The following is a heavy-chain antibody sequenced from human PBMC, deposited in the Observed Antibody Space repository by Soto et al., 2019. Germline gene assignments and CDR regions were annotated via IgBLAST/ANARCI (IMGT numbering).Heavy chain of an antibody. J-gene: IGHJ4*02. Sequence: GGSLRLSCAASGFTFSSFEMNWVLQAPGKGLEWVSKIGSSGSTIWYADSVKGRFTISRDNAKNSLYLQMNSLRGEDTAVYYCARATYSSSYYFDSWGQGTLVTVSS. V-gene: IGHV3-48*03. CDR2: IGSSGSTI. D-gene: IGHD6-6*01. CDR3: ARATYSSSYYFDS. CDR1: GFTFSSFE.